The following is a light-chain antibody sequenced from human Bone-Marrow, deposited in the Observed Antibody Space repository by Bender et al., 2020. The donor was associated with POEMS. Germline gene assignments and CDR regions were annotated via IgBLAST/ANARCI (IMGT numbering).Light chain of an antibody. CDR1: SSDVGSPNH. J-gene: IGLJ1*01. Sequence: QSALTQPASVSGSPGQSITISCTGTSSDVGSPNHVSWYQQPPGTAPKLMIFDVGNRPSGVPDRFSGSKSGNTASLTISGLQAEDEADYFCASHTTTSTAYVFGSGTRVTVL. V-gene: IGLV2-18*02. CDR3: ASHTTTSTAYV. CDR2: DVG.